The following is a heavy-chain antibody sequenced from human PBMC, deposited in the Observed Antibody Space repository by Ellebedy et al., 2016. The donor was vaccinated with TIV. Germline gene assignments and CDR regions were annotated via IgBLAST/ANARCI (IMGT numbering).Heavy chain of an antibody. CDR2: ISGSGGST. V-gene: IGHV3-23*01. D-gene: IGHD3-22*01. CDR3: AKLSMIVVVERGDDAFDI. Sequence: GESLKISXAASGFTFSSYAMSWVRQAPGKGLEWVSAISGSGGSTYYADSVKGRFTISRDNSKNTLYLQMNSLRAEDTAVYYCAKLSMIVVVERGDDAFDIWGQGTMVTVSS. CDR1: GFTFSSYA. J-gene: IGHJ3*02.